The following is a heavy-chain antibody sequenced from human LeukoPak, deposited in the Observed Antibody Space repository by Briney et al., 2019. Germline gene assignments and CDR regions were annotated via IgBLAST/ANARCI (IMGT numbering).Heavy chain of an antibody. CDR2: IGSSISYI. V-gene: IGHV3-21*01. J-gene: IGHJ6*02. Sequence: PGGSLRLSCAASGFTFSSYSMKWVRQGPGKGLEWVSFIGSSISYISYADSVKGRFTISRDNAKNSLYLQMNSLRAEDTAAYYCAREGYYSGLGVWGQGTTVTVSS. CDR3: AREGYYSGLGV. CDR1: GFTFSSYS.